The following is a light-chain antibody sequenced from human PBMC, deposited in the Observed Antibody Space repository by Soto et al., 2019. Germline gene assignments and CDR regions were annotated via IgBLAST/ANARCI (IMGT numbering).Light chain of an antibody. CDR3: QQYGSSPTT. CDR2: GTS. CDR1: RRVSSSY. J-gene: IGKJ1*01. V-gene: IGKV3-20*01. Sequence: EIVLTQSPGTLSLSPGERATLSCRASRRVSSSYLAWYQQKPGEAPRFFIYGTSSRDTGIPDRFSGSGSGTDFSLTISRLEPEDFAVYYCQQYGSSPTTLGQGTKVEIK.